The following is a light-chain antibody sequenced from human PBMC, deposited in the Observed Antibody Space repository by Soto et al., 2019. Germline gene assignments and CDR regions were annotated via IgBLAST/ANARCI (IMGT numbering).Light chain of an antibody. Sequence: QSALTQPASVSGSPGQSITISCTGTSSDVGDYNYVSWYQQHPGKAPKLMIFDVSNRPSGVSNRFSGSKSGNTASVTISGLQAEDEADYYCSSYTSSSTRVFGTGTKLTVL. CDR3: SSYTSSSTRV. CDR2: DVS. V-gene: IGLV2-14*01. J-gene: IGLJ1*01. CDR1: SSDVGDYNY.